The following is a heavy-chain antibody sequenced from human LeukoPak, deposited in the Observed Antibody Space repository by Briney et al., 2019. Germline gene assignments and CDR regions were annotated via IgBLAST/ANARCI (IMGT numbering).Heavy chain of an antibody. V-gene: IGHV3-9*01. CDR3: AKLDQFDY. CDR1: GFTFDDYA. CDR2: ISWNSGSI. Sequence: PGGSLRLSCAASGFTFDDYAMPWVRQAPGKGLEWVSGISWNSGSIGYADSVKGRFTISRDNAKNSLYLQMNSLRAEDTALYYCAKLDQFDYWGQGTLVTVSS. J-gene: IGHJ4*02.